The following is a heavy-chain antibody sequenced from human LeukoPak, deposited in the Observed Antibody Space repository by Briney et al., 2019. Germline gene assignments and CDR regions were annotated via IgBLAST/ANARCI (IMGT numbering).Heavy chain of an antibody. D-gene: IGHD2-2*02. CDR1: GYSFSSYW. J-gene: IGHJ6*02. V-gene: IGHV5-51*03. CDR3: ARFDCSSTSCYKSYNYGMDV. CDR2: IYPGDSDT. Sequence: GESLKNSCKGSGYSFSSYWIGWVRQMPGKGLEWMGIIYPGDSDTTYSPSFQGQVTISADKSISTAYLQWSSLKASDTAMYYCARFDCSSTSCYKSYNYGMDVWGQGTTVTVSS.